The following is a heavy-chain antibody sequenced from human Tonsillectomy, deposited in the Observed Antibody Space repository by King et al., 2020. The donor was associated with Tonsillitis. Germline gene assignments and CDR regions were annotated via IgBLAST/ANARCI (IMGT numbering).Heavy chain of an antibody. V-gene: IGHV3-21*01. Sequence: VQLVESGGGLVKPGGSLRLSCATSGFTFSTYTMNWVRQAPGKGLEWVSSISSSTSYIYYTDSVKGRFTISRDNAKNSLYLQMISLRAEDTAVYYCAREGDGYNLGAFDIWGQGTMLTVSS. CDR2: ISSSTSYI. D-gene: IGHD5-24*01. CDR3: AREGDGYNLGAFDI. J-gene: IGHJ3*02. CDR1: GFTFSTYT.